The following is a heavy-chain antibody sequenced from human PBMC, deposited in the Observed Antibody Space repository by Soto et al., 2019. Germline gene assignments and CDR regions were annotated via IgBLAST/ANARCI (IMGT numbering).Heavy chain of an antibody. Sequence: SETLSLTCTVSGGSISSGDYYWSWIRQPPGKGLEWIGYIYYSGSTYYNPSLKSRVTISVDTSKNQFSLKLSSVTAADTAVYYCARATRESYSNGVYYYYGMDVWGQGTTVTVSS. CDR1: GGSISSGDYY. D-gene: IGHD6-25*01. J-gene: IGHJ6*02. V-gene: IGHV4-30-4*01. CDR3: ARATRESYSNGVYYYYGMDV. CDR2: IYYSGST.